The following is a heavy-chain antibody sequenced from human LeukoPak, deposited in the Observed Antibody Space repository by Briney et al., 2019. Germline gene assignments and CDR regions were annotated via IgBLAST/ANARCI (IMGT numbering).Heavy chain of an antibody. V-gene: IGHV3-53*01. CDR3: ARERLVVTAIGGYYYYMDV. Sequence: GGSLRLSCAASGFTVSSNYISWVRQPPGKGLEWVSVIYSGGSTYYADSVKGRFTISRDNSKNTLYPQMNSLRAEDTAVYYCARERLVVTAIGGYYYYMDVWGKGTTVTISS. CDR1: GFTVSSNY. CDR2: IYSGGST. D-gene: IGHD2-21*02. J-gene: IGHJ6*03.